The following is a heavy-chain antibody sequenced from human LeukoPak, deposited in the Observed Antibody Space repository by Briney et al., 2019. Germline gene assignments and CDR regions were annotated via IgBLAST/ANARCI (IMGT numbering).Heavy chain of an antibody. CDR3: AKDSLRGYSYGYSDY. CDR1: GLTFSGYG. Sequence: GGSLRLSCAASGLTFSGYGMNWVRQAPGKGLEWLSFISSSGTTIYYADSVKGRFTISRDNAKNSLYLQMNSLRAEDTALYYCAKDSLRGYSYGYSDYWGQGTLVTVSS. CDR2: ISSSGTTI. V-gene: IGHV3-48*04. D-gene: IGHD5-18*01. J-gene: IGHJ4*02.